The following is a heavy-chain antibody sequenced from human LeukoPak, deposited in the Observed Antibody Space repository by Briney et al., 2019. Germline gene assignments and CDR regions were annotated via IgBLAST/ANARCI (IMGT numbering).Heavy chain of an antibody. V-gene: IGHV3-30-3*01. Sequence: GGSLRLSCSASGFTFSSYAMHWVRQAPGKGLEWVAVISYDGSNKYYADSVKGRFTISRDNSKNTLYLQMNSLRAEDTAVYYCASPVVPAASSDYWGQGTLVTVSS. CDR3: ASPVVPAASSDY. CDR2: ISYDGSNK. J-gene: IGHJ4*02. D-gene: IGHD2-2*01. CDR1: GFTFSSYA.